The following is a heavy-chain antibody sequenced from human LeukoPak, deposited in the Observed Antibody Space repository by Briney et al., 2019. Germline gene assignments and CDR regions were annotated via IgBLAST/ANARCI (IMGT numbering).Heavy chain of an antibody. CDR2: ISANGDVT. V-gene: IGHV3-64D*09. D-gene: IGHD3-10*02. CDR1: GFTFRSYA. J-gene: IGHJ4*02. Sequence: GGSLRLSCSASGFTFRSYAMHWVRQAPGKGLEYVSNISANGDVTHYRDSVKGRCTISRDNSKNILFLQMSSLRAEDTAVYYCARGRNVFVSWGQGTLVTVSS. CDR3: ARGRNVFVS.